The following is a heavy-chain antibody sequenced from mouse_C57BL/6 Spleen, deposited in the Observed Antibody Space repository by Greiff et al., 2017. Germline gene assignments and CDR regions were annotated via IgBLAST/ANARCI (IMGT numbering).Heavy chain of an antibody. J-gene: IGHJ3*01. CDR3: APLDSSNAY. CDR1: GYAFSSSW. Sequence: QVQLQQSGPELVKPGASVKISCKASGYAFSSSWMNWVKQRPGKGLEWIGRIYPGDGDTNYNGKFKGKATMTADKSSSTAYMQLSSLTSEDSAVYFCAPLDSSNAYWGQGTLVTVSA. D-gene: IGHD3-2*01. V-gene: IGHV1-82*01. CDR2: IYPGDGDT.